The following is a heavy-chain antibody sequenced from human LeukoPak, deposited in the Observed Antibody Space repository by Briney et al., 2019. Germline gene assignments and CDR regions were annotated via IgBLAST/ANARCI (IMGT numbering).Heavy chain of an antibody. CDR3: ARAQYYYDSSGYFLNY. CDR1: GFTFSSYG. V-gene: IGHV3-30*03. CDR2: ISYDGSNK. Sequence: GGSLRLSCAASGFTFSSYGMHWVRQAPGKGLEWVAVISYDGSNKYYADSVKGRFTISRDNSKNTLYLQMNSLRAEDTAVYYCARAQYYYDSSGYFLNYWGQGTLVTVSS. J-gene: IGHJ4*02. D-gene: IGHD3-22*01.